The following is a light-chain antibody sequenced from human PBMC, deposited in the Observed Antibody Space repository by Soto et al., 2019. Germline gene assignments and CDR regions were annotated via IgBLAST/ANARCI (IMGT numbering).Light chain of an antibody. J-gene: IGKJ4*01. CDR3: QQYGSSPALT. Sequence: EIVLTQSPGTLSLSPGERATLSCRASQSVSSSYLAWYQQKPGQAPRLLIYGASSRATGIPDRFSGGGSGTDFTLTISRLEPEDFAVYYCQQYGSSPALTFGGGTKVEIK. V-gene: IGKV3-20*01. CDR1: QSVSSSY. CDR2: GAS.